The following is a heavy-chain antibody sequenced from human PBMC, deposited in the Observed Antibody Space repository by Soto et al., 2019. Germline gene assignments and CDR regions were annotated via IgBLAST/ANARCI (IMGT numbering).Heavy chain of an antibody. CDR2: IYPGDSDT. D-gene: IGHD6-19*01. CDR3: AIDILAVAGTYYYYYGMDV. Sequence: GESLKISCKGSGYSFTSYWIGWVRQMPGKGLEWVGIIYPGDSDTRYSPSFQGQVTILAVKSICTAYLQWSSLKVPDTAMYYCAIDILAVAGTYYYYYGMDVRGQGTTVTVSS. J-gene: IGHJ6*02. V-gene: IGHV5-51*01. CDR1: GYSFTSYW.